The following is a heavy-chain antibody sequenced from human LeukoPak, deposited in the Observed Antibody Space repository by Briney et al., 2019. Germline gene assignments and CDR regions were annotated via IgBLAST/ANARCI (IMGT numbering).Heavy chain of an antibody. V-gene: IGHV3-15*04. D-gene: IGHD1-7*01. Sequence: GGSLRLSCAASGFTFNYAWMSWIRQVPGKGLEWVGQTVSEIDGGTTDYATPVKGRFTISRDDSKSTLYLQMNSLKIEDTAVYYCTTDEDWNYARKDVWGQGATVIVSS. CDR1: GFTFNYAW. CDR2: TVSEIDGGTT. J-gene: IGHJ6*02. CDR3: TTDEDWNYARKDV.